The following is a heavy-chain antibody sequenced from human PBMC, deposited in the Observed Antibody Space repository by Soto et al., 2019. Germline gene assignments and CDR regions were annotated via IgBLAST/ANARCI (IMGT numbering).Heavy chain of an antibody. CDR3: AKATATGGGAFEI. Sequence: EVQMLESGGGLAQPGGSLRLSCAVSGFICSSYDMSWVRQAPGKGLEWVSTILVGGSTHYEDSVTGRFTISRDTSRNTVYLQMNRLTAGDTAFYYCAKATATGGGAFEIYGQGTMVTVSS. CDR2: ILVGGST. CDR1: GFICSSYD. V-gene: IGHV3-23*01. J-gene: IGHJ3*02. D-gene: IGHD2-8*02.